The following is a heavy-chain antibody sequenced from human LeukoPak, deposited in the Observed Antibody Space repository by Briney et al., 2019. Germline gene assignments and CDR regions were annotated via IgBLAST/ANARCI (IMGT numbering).Heavy chain of an antibody. J-gene: IGHJ4*02. CDR1: GGSISSGGYS. CDR3: ARGSDFWSGYFDY. D-gene: IGHD3-3*01. V-gene: IGHV4-34*01. CDR2: INHSGST. Sequence: SETLSLTCAVSGGSISSGGYSWSWIRQPPGKGLEWIGEINHSGSTNYNPSLKSRVTISVDTSKNQFSLKLSSVTAADTAVYYCARGSDFWSGYFDYWGQGTLVTVSS.